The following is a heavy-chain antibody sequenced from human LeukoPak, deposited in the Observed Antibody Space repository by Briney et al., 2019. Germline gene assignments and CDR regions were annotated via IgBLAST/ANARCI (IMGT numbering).Heavy chain of an antibody. J-gene: IGHJ3*02. D-gene: IGHD1-1*01. CDR3: AREARGTRAAFDI. CDR1: GLTLSYYW. Sequence: PGGSLRLSCAASGLTLSYYWMSWVRQAPGKGLEWVANIQEDGSNKYYVGSVKGRFTISRDNAKNSVYLQMNSLRAEDTAVYYCAREARGTRAAFDIWGQGTVVTVS. V-gene: IGHV3-7*01. CDR2: IQEDGSNK.